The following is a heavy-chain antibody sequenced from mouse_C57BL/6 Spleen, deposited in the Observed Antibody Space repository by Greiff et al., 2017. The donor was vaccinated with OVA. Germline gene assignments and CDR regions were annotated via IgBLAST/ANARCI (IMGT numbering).Heavy chain of an antibody. CDR2: IDPSDSYT. J-gene: IGHJ4*01. V-gene: IGHV1-50*01. CDR3: TRWYAMDY. CDR1: GYTFTSYW. Sequence: VQLQESGAELVKPGASVKLSCKASGYTFTSYWMQWVKQRPGQGLEWIGEIDPSDSYTNYNQKFKGKATLTVDTSSSTAYMELRSLTSEDSAVYYCTRWYAMDYWGQGTSVTVSS.